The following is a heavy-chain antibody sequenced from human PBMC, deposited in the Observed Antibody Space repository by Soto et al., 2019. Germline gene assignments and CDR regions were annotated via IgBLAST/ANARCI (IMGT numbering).Heavy chain of an antibody. CDR2: IYYSGST. CDR1: GGSISSYY. CDR3: ASNDCSSTSCYPYYGMDV. V-gene: IGHV4-59*01. Sequence: SETLSLTCTVSGGSISSYYWSWIRQPPGKGLEWIGYIYYSGSTDYNPSLKSRVTISVDTSKNQFSLKLSSVTAADTAVYYCASNDCSSTSCYPYYGMDVWGQGTTVTVSS. D-gene: IGHD2-2*01. J-gene: IGHJ6*02.